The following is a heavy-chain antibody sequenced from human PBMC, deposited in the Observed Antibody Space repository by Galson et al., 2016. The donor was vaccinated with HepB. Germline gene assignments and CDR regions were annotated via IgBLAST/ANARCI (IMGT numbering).Heavy chain of an antibody. V-gene: IGHV3-30*18. D-gene: IGHD6-25*01. CDR2: ISYDGSNE. Sequence: APGKGLEWVAVISYDGSNEYYTDPVKGRFTISRDNPRNTLYLEMNSLRAEDTAVYFCAKVNNGGGFILDFFDYWGQGTVVTVSS. CDR3: AKVNNGGGFILDFFDY. J-gene: IGHJ4*02.